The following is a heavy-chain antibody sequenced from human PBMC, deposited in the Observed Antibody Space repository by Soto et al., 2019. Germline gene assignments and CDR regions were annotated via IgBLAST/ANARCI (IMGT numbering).Heavy chain of an antibody. V-gene: IGHV1-18*01. J-gene: IGHJ4*02. D-gene: IGHD1-1*01. Sequence: QVHLVQSGAEVKTPGASVKVSCKGSGYTFTSYGITWVRQAPGQGLEWMGWISAHNGKTDYAQKLEGRGTVPRYTSTSTAYMELRSLRSDGTAVYYCARGRYGDYWGQGALVTVSS. CDR1: GYTFTSYG. CDR2: ISAHNGKT. CDR3: ARGRYGDY.